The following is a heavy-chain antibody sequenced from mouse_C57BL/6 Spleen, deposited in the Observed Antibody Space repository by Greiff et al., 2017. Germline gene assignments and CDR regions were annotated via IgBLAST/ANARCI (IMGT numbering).Heavy chain of an antibody. CDR1: GYTFTSYW. J-gene: IGHJ4*01. Sequence: QVQLQQPGAELVKPGASVKLSCKASGYTFTSYWMHWVKQRPGQGLEWIGMIHPNSGSTNYNEKFKSKATLTVDKSSSTAYMQLSSLTSEDSAVXYCARGVRYGSPYYAMDYWGQGTSVTVSS. CDR2: IHPNSGST. CDR3: ARGVRYGSPYYAMDY. V-gene: IGHV1-64*01. D-gene: IGHD1-1*01.